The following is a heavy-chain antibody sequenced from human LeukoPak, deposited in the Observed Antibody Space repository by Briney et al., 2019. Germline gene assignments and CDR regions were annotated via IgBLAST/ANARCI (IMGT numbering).Heavy chain of an antibody. CDR2: ISGNDGDT. CDR3: ARDVPDFWSGFDH. J-gene: IGHJ4*02. D-gene: IGHD3-3*01. CDR1: GYPCTTYG. Sequence: ASVKVSCKASGYPCTTYGLSWVRQAPGQGLEWMGQISGNDGDTTYAQKFQGRVTMTTDTGTTTAYMELTSLTSDDTAVYYCARDVPDFWSGFDHWGQGTLVTVSP. V-gene: IGHV1-18*01.